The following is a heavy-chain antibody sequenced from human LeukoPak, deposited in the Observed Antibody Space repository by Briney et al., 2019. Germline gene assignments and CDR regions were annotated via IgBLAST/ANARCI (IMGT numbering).Heavy chain of an antibody. V-gene: IGHV3-21*01. Sequence: GGSLRLSCAASGFTFSSYSMNWVRQAPGEGLEWVSSISSSSSYIYYADSVKGRFTISRDNAKNSLYLQMNSLRAEDTAVYYCARADRIAVAGTTTGNRLYDYWGQGTLVTVSS. J-gene: IGHJ4*02. CDR2: ISSSSSYI. CDR3: ARADRIAVAGTTTGNRLYDY. CDR1: GFTFSSYS. D-gene: IGHD6-19*01.